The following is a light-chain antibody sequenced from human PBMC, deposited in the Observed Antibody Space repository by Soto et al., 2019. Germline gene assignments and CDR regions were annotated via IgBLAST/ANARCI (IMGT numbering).Light chain of an antibody. V-gene: IGKV1-6*01. Sequence: QVTQFPSSLSASVGDRVTITCRPSQGIRNDLGWYQQKPGKAPNLLIYGASNLQTGVPSRFSGSGSGTDFTLTISSLQPEDVGTYYCLQEYSYPLIFGGGNKVDI. CDR1: QGIRND. CDR3: LQEYSYPLI. J-gene: IGKJ4*01. CDR2: GAS.